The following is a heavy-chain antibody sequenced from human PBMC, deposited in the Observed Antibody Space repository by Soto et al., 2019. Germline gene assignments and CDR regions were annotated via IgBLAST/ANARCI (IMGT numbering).Heavy chain of an antibody. V-gene: IGHV4-31*11. CDR1: GDTISTGGYY. CDR3: ARVRRTVVTNWFDP. J-gene: IGHJ5*02. CDR2: IYYSGST. D-gene: IGHD2-15*01. Sequence: SETLSLTCDVSGDTISTGGYYWSWIRQHPGKGLEWIGYIYYSGSTYYNPSLKSRVTISVDTSKNQFSLKLSSVTAADTAVYYCARVRRTVVTNWFDPWGQGTLVTVSS.